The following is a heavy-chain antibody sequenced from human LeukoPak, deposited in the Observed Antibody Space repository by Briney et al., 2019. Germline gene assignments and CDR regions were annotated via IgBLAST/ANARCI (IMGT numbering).Heavy chain of an antibody. CDR2: IYTSGST. CDR1: GGSISSGGYY. D-gene: IGHD2-8*01. CDR3: ARSRFETNVPFFDF. V-gene: IGHV4-61*02. J-gene: IGHJ4*02. Sequence: PSQTLSLTCTVSGGSISSGGYYWSWIRQPAGKGLEWIGRIYTSGSTNFNPSLKTRVTMSVDTSKNQFSLKLSSVTAADTAVYYCARSRFETNVPFFDFWGQGTLVTVSS.